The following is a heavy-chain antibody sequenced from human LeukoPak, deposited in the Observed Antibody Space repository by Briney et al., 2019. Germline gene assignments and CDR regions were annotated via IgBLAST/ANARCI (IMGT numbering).Heavy chain of an antibody. CDR3: AKMVLGVIRLGYYYYYMDV. V-gene: IGHV4-61*02. CDR1: GGSISSGSYY. J-gene: IGHJ6*03. D-gene: IGHD3-10*01. CDR2: IYTSGST. Sequence: SETLSLTCTVSGGSISSGSYYWSWIRQPAGKGLEWIGRIYTSGSTNYNPSLKSRVTISVDTSKNQFSLKLSSVTAADTAVYYCAKMVLGVIRLGYYYYYMDVWGKGTTVTISS.